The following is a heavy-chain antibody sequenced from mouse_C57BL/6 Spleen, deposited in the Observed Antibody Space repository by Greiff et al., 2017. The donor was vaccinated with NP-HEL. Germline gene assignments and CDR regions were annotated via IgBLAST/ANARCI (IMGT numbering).Heavy chain of an antibody. CDR1: GYTFTSYW. CDR3: ARPSVVAEWYFDV. V-gene: IGHV1-7*01. D-gene: IGHD1-1*01. Sequence: QVHVKQSGAELAKPGASVKLSCKASGYTFTSYWMHWVKQRPGQGLEWIGYINPSSGYTKYNQKFKDKATLTADKSSSTAYMQLSSLTYEDSAVYYCARPSVVAEWYFDVWGTGTTVTVSS. J-gene: IGHJ1*03. CDR2: INPSSGYT.